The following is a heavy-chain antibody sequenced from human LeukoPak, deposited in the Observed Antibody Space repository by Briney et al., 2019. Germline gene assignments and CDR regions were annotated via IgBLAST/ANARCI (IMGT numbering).Heavy chain of an antibody. Sequence: ASVKVSCKVSGYTLTELSMHWVRQAPGKGLEWMGGFDPEDGETIYAQKFQGRVTMTEDTSTDTAYMELSSLRSEDTAVYYCATALGGAAAGSFDYWGQGTLVTVSS. CDR1: GYTLTELS. J-gene: IGHJ4*02. D-gene: IGHD6-13*01. CDR3: ATALGGAAAGSFDY. V-gene: IGHV1-24*01. CDR2: FDPEDGET.